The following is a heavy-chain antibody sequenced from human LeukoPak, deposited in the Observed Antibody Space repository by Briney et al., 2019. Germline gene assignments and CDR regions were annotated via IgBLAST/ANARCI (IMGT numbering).Heavy chain of an antibody. Sequence: SETLSLTCAVSGGSISSYYWSWIRQPPGKGLEWIGYIYSSGSTNYNPSLKSRVTISVDTSKNQFSLKLSSVTAADTAVYYCARGLITVVRGLGYWGQGTLVTVSS. J-gene: IGHJ4*02. CDR3: ARGLITVVRGLGY. V-gene: IGHV4-59*12. D-gene: IGHD3-10*01. CDR2: IYSSGST. CDR1: GGSISSYY.